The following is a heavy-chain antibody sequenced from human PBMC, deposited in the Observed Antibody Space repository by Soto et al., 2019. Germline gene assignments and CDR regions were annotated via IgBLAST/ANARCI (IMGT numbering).Heavy chain of an antibody. J-gene: IGHJ4*02. CDR2: IIPILGIA. CDR1: GYTFTSYG. D-gene: IGHD3-22*01. V-gene: IGHV1-69*04. Sequence: ASVKVSCKASGYTFTSYGISWVRQAPGQGLEWMGRIIPILGIADYAQKFQGRVTITADKSTSTAYMELSSLRSEDTAVYYCARAPLGIIVAPDYWGQGTLVTVSS. CDR3: ARAPLGIIVAPDY.